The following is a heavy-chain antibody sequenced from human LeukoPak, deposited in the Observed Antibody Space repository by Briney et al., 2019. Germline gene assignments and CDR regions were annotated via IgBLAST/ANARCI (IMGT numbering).Heavy chain of an antibody. Sequence: PGRSLRLSCAASGFTFSSYGMHWVRQAPGKELEWVAVISYDGSNKYYADSVKGRFTISRDNSKNTLYLQMNSLRAEDTAVYYCAITSYYYGSGSLYFDYWGQGTLVTVSS. CDR2: ISYDGSNK. D-gene: IGHD3-10*01. J-gene: IGHJ4*02. V-gene: IGHV3-30*03. CDR3: AITSYYYGSGSLYFDY. CDR1: GFTFSSYG.